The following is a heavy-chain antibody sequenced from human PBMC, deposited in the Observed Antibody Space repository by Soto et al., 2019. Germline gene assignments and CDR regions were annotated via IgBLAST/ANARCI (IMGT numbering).Heavy chain of an antibody. CDR2: IYPGDSDT. J-gene: IGHJ6*02. CDR1: GYSFTSYW. CDR3: VGATDYYYYGMDV. V-gene: IGHV5-51*01. D-gene: IGHD3-10*01. Sequence: GESLKISFKGSGYSFTSYWIGWVRQMPGKGLEWMGIIYPGDSDTRYNPTFQGQVTISADKSIITAYLQWSSLKASDTAMYYCVGATDYYYYGMDVWGQGTTVTVSS.